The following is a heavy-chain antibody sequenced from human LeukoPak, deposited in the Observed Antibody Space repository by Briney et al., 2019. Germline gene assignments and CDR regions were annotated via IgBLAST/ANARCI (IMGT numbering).Heavy chain of an antibody. D-gene: IGHD6-13*01. CDR2: IIPIFGTA. CDR3: ARASLSSSWYTPPEPYSYYYSGMDV. CDR1: GGTFSSYA. Sequence: SVKVSCKASGGTFSSYAISWVRQAPGQGLDWMGGIIPIFGTANYAQKFQGRVTITADESTSTAYMELSSLRSEDTAVYYCARASLSSSWYTPPEPYSYYYSGMDVWGKGTTVTVSS. V-gene: IGHV1-69*13. J-gene: IGHJ6*04.